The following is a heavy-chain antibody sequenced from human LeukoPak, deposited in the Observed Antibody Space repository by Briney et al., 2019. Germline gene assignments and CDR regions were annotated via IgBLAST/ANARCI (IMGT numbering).Heavy chain of an antibody. V-gene: IGHV5-51*01. CDR1: GYSFTSYW. Sequence: GESLKISCKGSGYSFTSYWIGWVRQMPGKGLEWMGIIYPGDSDTRYSPSFQGQVTISADKSISTAFLQWSSLKASDTAMYYCAIGVGGYYKDAEYFQHWGQGTLVTVSS. CDR3: AIGVGGYYKDAEYFQH. CDR2: IYPGDSDT. J-gene: IGHJ1*01. D-gene: IGHD3-22*01.